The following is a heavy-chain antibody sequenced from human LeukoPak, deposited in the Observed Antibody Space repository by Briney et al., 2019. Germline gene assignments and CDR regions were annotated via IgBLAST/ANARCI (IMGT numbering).Heavy chain of an antibody. Sequence: PSETLSLTCTVSVGSISSYYWSWIRQPAGKGLEWIGRIYTSGSTNYNPSLKSRVTMSVDTSKNQFSLKLSSVTAADTAVYYCARDYYDSSGYYFEAFDIWGQGTMVTVSS. CDR2: IYTSGST. CDR1: VGSISSYY. J-gene: IGHJ3*02. V-gene: IGHV4-4*07. D-gene: IGHD3-22*01. CDR3: ARDYYDSSGYYFEAFDI.